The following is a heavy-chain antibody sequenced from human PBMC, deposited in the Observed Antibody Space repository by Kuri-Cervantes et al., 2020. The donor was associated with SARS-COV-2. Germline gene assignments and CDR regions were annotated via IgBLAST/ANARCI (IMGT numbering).Heavy chain of an antibody. V-gene: IGHV1-45*01. CDR3: ARSGPGAISKEDDAFDV. CDR1: GDTFTYRF. D-gene: IGHD2-21*01. J-gene: IGHJ3*01. CDR2: ITPFNGNT. Sequence: PSVKVSCKASGDTFTYRFVHWVRQAPGQAPEWMGWITPFNGNTKYAQRFQDRVTITRDRSKSTAYMELNSLRSEDTAIYYCARSGPGAISKEDDAFDVWGQGTKVTVSS.